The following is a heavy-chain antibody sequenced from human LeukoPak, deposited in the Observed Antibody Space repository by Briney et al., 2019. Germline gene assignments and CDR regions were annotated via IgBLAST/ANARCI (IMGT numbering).Heavy chain of an antibody. Sequence: GGSLRLSCAASGFTFSSYSMNWVRQAPGKGLEWVSYISSSSSTIHYADSVKGRFTISRDNAKNSLYLQMNSLRAEDTAVYYCAGASGSYFGYYYMDVWGKGTTVTVSS. CDR2: ISSSSSTI. V-gene: IGHV3-48*01. CDR1: GFTFSSYS. CDR3: AGASGSYFGYYYMDV. J-gene: IGHJ6*03. D-gene: IGHD1-26*01.